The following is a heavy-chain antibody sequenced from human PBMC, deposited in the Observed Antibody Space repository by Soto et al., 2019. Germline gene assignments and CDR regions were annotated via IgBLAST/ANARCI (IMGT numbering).Heavy chain of an antibody. CDR2: IIPIFGTA. J-gene: IGHJ6*02. CDR1: GGTFSSYA. Sequence: VNVSCKASGGTFSSYAISWVRQAPGQGLEWMGGIIPIFGTANYAQKFQGRVTITADKSTSTAYMELSSLRSEDTAVYYCAREPVVGDYYYYYGMDVWGQGTTVTVSS. CDR3: AREPVVGDYYYYYGMDV. V-gene: IGHV1-69*06. D-gene: IGHD3-16*01.